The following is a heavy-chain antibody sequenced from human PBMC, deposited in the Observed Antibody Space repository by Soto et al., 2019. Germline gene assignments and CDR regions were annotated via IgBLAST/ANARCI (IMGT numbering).Heavy chain of an antibody. CDR1: GGSFSDTY. J-gene: IGHJ4*02. CDR2: INHNTNT. V-gene: IGHV4-34*01. D-gene: IGHD2-21*02. Sequence: PSETLSLTCAVYGGSFSDTYWNWFRQPPGKGLEWIGEINHNTNTIYNPSLTSRVTISVDTSKNHFSLKMSSVTAADTAVYYCARSIVVVTALDYWGQGTLVTVPQ. CDR3: ARSIVVVTALDY.